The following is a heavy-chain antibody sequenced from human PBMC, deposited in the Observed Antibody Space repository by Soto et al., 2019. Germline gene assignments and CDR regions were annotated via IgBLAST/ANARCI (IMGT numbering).Heavy chain of an antibody. Sequence: GVSLRLSGAACRFTFSSYTMSWVRQDRGKRLEWLSFVSGSGGSTYYADSVKGRFTISRDNSKNTLYLQMNSLRAQDTAVYYCEKEGYDNSGYYYDGYYYGMDVWGKGTTVTVS. CDR1: RFTFSSYT. V-gene: IGHV3-23*01. D-gene: IGHD3-22*01. CDR2: VSGSGGST. CDR3: EKEGYDNSGYYYDGYYYGMDV. J-gene: IGHJ6*04.